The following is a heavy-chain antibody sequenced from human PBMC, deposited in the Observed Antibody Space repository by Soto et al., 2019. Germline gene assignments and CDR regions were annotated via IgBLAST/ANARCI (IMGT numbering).Heavy chain of an antibody. J-gene: IGHJ5*02. CDR1: GGSISSYY. D-gene: IGHD3-9*01. CDR2: IYYSGST. CDR3: ARAGGRSYDILTGYYRANWFDP. V-gene: IGHV4-59*08. Sequence: SETLSLTCTVSGGSISSYYWSWIRQPPGKGLEWIGYIYYSGSTNYNPSLKSRVTISVDTSKNQFSLKLSSVPAADTAVYYCARAGGRSYDILTGYYRANWFDPWGQGTLVTVS.